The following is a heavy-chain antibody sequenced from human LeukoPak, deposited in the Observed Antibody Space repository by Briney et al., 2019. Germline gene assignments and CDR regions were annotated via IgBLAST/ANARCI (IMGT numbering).Heavy chain of an antibody. V-gene: IGHV3-23*01. D-gene: IGHD4-11*01. CDR1: GFTFSTYA. J-gene: IGHJ4*02. CDR2: IKGGGGDP. CDR3: AQGGHDYNPFYC. Sequence: GGSLRLSCAASGFTFSTYAMGWVRQAPGEGLEWVSSIKGGGGDPFYADSVRGRFTISRDKPKNTLYLQLNSLRGEDTAVYFCAQGGHDYNPFYCWGQGTLVTVSS.